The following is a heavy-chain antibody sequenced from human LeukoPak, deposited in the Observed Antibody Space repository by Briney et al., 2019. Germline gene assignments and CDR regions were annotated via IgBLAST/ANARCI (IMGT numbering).Heavy chain of an antibody. CDR3: AKEDCSGGRCYSLHY. CDR1: GFTFDDYG. Sequence: GGSLRLSCAASGFTFDDYGMTWVRQTPGKGLEWVSTINWNGGSTAYADSVKGRFTISRDNAKNSLYLQMNSLRAEDAAVYYCAKEDCSGGRCYSLHYRGQGTLVTVSS. J-gene: IGHJ4*02. CDR2: INWNGGST. D-gene: IGHD2-15*01. V-gene: IGHV3-20*04.